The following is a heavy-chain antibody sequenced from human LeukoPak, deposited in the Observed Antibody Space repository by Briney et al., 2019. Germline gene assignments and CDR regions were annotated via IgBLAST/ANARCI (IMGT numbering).Heavy chain of an antibody. D-gene: IGHD3-22*01. CDR3: ARGPAFYDSSGYLHY. J-gene: IGHJ4*02. Sequence: SETLSLTCTVSGGSISSGSYFWSWIRQPAGKGLEWIGRIYTSGSTNYNPSLKSRVTISVDTSKNQFSLKLSSVTAADTAVYYCARGPAFYDSSGYLHYWGQGTLVTVSS. V-gene: IGHV4-61*02. CDR1: GGSISSGSYF. CDR2: IYTSGST.